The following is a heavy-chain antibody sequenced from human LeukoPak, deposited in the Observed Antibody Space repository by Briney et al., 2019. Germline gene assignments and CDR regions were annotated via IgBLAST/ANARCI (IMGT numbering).Heavy chain of an antibody. Sequence: SQTLSLTCTVSGGSISGYYWSWIRQPPGKGLEWIGYIYDSGSTNYNPSLKSRVTISVDTSKNQFSLKLSSVTAADMAVYYCARVGGTNYYYYGMDVWGQGTTVTVSS. CDR3: ARVGGTNYYYYGMDV. D-gene: IGHD3-10*01. CDR2: IYDSGST. J-gene: IGHJ6*02. V-gene: IGHV4-59*01. CDR1: GGSISGYY.